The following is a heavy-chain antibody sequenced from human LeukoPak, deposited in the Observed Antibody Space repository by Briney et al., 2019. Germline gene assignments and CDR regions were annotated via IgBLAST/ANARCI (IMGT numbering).Heavy chain of an antibody. V-gene: IGHV3-48*03. CDR2: ISSSGSTI. J-gene: IGHJ4*02. D-gene: IGHD6-19*01. CDR1: GFTFSSYE. CDR3: AGGYSSGWYVY. Sequence: GGSLRLSCAASGFTFSSYEMNWVRQAPGKGLEWVSYISSSGSTIYYADSVKGRFTISRDNTKNSLYLQMNSLRAEDTAVYYCAGGYSSGWYVYWGQGTLVTVSS.